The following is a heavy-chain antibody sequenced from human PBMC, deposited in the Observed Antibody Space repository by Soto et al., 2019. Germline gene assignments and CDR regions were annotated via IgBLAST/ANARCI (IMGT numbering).Heavy chain of an antibody. CDR3: ASSSSSWFISNL. Sequence: PSEALSLSCAVSGGSISSGGYSWSWIRQPPGKGLEWIGYIYHSGSTYYNPSLKSRVTISVDRSKNQFSLKLSSVTAADTAVYYCASSSSSWFISNLWGQGTLVTVSS. J-gene: IGHJ4*02. CDR1: GGSISSGGYS. CDR2: IYHSGST. V-gene: IGHV4-30-2*01. D-gene: IGHD6-13*01.